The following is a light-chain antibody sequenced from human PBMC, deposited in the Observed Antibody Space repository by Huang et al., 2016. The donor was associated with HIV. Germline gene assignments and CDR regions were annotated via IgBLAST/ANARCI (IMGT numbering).Light chain of an antibody. CDR3: QQYYSHST. CDR1: QDISTF. Sequence: AIQMTQSPFSLSSSPGDRITIAFRASQDISTFLARYQHKPGRPPKLLIPTASRLQSGVPSGFNATGSGTDFTRTVTCLQSGDFASYYCQQYYSHSTFGPGTKV. V-gene: IGKV1-8*01. CDR2: TAS. J-gene: IGKJ3*01.